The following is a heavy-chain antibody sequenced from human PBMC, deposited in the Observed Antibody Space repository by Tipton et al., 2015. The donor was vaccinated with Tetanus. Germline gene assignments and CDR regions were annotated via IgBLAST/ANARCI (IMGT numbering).Heavy chain of an antibody. J-gene: IGHJ4*02. V-gene: IGHV4-61*01. CDR1: GVSVRNDKYQ. D-gene: IGHD6-19*01. Sequence: TLSLTCTVSGVSVRNDKYQWNWIRQSPGLGLEWLAYISGGRMTNSNYSHKSRITISQDSSRNQFSLTLTSVTAADTAVYYCARPIKQWLVPVDSWGQGTLVTVSS. CDR2: ISGGRMT. CDR3: ARPIKQWLVPVDS.